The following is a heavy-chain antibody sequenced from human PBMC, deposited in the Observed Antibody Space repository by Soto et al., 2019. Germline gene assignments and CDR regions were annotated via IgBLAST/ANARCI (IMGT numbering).Heavy chain of an antibody. Sequence: EVQLLESGGGLVQPGGSLRLSCAASGFTFSSYAMSWVRQAPGKGLEWVSAISGSGGSTYYADSVKGRFTISRDNSKNTLYLQMNSLRAEDTAVYYCAKGTAYNYYDSRGFDYWGQGTLVTVSS. J-gene: IGHJ4*02. CDR1: GFTFSSYA. D-gene: IGHD3-22*01. V-gene: IGHV3-23*01. CDR2: ISGSGGST. CDR3: AKGTAYNYYDSRGFDY.